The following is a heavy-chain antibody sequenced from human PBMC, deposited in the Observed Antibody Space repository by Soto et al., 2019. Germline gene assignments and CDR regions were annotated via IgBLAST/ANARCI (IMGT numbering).Heavy chain of an antibody. CDR3: TRDLLNPYCTNGVCPGY. Sequence: EVQLVESGGGLVQPGRSLRLSCTASGFTFGDYAMSWFRQAPGKGLEWVGFIRSKAYGGTTEYAASVKGRFTISRDDSKSIAYLQMNSLKTEDTAVYYCTRDLLNPYCTNGVCPGYWGQGTLVTVSS. D-gene: IGHD2-8*01. J-gene: IGHJ4*02. CDR2: IRSKAYGGTT. CDR1: GFTFGDYA. V-gene: IGHV3-49*03.